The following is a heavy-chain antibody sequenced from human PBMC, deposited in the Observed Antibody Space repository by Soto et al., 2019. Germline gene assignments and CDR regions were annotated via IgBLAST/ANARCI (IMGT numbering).Heavy chain of an antibody. Sequence: QVQLVQSGTEVKKPGASVKVSCKASGYTFTSYGISWVRQAPGQGLEWMGWISAYNDNTIYTQKLQGRVTMTTDTSTSTAYMELRSLRSDDTAVYYCARGVDCSGGSCFSFCYYYYGFDVWGQGTTLTVSS. CDR3: ARGVDCSGGSCFSFCYYYYGFDV. D-gene: IGHD2-15*01. CDR2: ISAYNDNT. V-gene: IGHV1-18*04. CDR1: GYTFTSYG. J-gene: IGHJ6*02.